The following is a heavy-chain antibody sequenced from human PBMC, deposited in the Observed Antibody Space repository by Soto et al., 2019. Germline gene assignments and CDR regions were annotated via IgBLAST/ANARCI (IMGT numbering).Heavy chain of an antibody. J-gene: IGHJ4*02. CDR1: GFTFSSYG. V-gene: IGHV3-33*01. CDR2: IWYDGSNK. CDR3: ARDSQTLGDPETFDY. D-gene: IGHD2-21*02. Sequence: QVQLVESGGGVVQPGRSLRLSCAASGFTFSSYGMHWVRQAPGKGLEWVAVIWYDGSNKYYADSVKGRFTISRDNSKNTLNLQMNSKRAEDTAVYYCARDSQTLGDPETFDYWGQGTLVTVSS.